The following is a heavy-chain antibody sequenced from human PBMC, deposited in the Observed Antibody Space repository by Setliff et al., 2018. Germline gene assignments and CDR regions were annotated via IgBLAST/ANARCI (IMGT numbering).Heavy chain of an antibody. V-gene: IGHV4-39*07. Sequence: SETLSLTCTVSGGSISSSSYYWGWIRQPPGKGLEWIGSIYYSGSTYYIPSLKSRVTISVDTAKNQISLRLSSVTAADTAVYYCARAISGWYSAHYYYMDVWGKGTTVTV. J-gene: IGHJ6*03. CDR2: IYYSGST. CDR1: GGSISSSSYY. CDR3: ARAISGWYSAHYYYMDV. D-gene: IGHD6-19*01.